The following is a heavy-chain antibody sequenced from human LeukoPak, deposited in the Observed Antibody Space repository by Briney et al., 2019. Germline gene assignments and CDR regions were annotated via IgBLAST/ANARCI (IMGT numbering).Heavy chain of an antibody. D-gene: IGHD1-26*01. CDR3: AQGRGDVGDPSGFDI. CDR2: ISGLGDIT. Sequence: GGSLRLSCAASVFIFSSYAMSSVRQAPRKELEGVSGISGLGDITFYADSLKGRFTISRDNSKNTLYLQMTSLGAEDTAVYYCAQGRGDVGDPSGFDIWGQGTMVTVSS. J-gene: IGHJ3*02. V-gene: IGHV3-23*01. CDR1: VFIFSSYA.